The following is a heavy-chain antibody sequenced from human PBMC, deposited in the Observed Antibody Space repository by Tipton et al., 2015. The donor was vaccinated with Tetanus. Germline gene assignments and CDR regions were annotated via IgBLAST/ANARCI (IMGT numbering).Heavy chain of an antibody. J-gene: IGHJ4*02. CDR2: VYSSGTT. V-gene: IGHV4-59*11. Sequence: TLSLTCTVSGGSISGHYWSWIRQPPGKGLEWLGRVYSSGTTNYNPSLNRRATISVDTSRNQFSLTLNSVTAADTAVYFCAGYRVGWGGRGYWGQGTLVTVSS. CDR1: GGSISGHY. CDR3: AGYRVGWGGRGY. D-gene: IGHD5-24*01.